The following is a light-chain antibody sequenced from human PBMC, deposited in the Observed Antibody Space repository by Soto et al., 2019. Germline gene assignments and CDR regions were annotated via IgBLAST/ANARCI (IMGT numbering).Light chain of an antibody. CDR2: GNS. Sequence: QSVLTQPPSVSGAPGQRVTISCTGSSSNIGAGYDVHWYQQLPGTAPKLLIYGNSNRPSAVPDRFSGSKSGTSASLAITGLQAEDEADYYCQSYDSSLSGSVFGGGTKRTVL. V-gene: IGLV1-40*01. J-gene: IGLJ3*02. CDR3: QSYDSSLSGSV. CDR1: SSNIGAGYD.